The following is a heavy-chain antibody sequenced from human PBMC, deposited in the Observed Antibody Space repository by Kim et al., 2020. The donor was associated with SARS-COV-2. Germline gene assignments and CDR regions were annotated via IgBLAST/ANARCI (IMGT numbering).Heavy chain of an antibody. CDR3: ARDRTVYYGSGSSEGNDAFDV. V-gene: IGHV1-18*01. Sequence: ASVKVSCKASGYTFTNYGISWVRQAPGQGLEWMGWLSGYNGNTYYARKLQGRVTMTTDTSTSTAYMELRSLRSDDTGVYYCARDRTVYYGSGSSEGNDAFDVCGQGTMVTVSS. CDR2: LSGYNGNT. D-gene: IGHD3-10*01. CDR1: GYTFTNYG. J-gene: IGHJ3*01.